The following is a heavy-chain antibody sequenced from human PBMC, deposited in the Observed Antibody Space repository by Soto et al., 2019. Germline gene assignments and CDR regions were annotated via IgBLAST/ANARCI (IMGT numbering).Heavy chain of an antibody. J-gene: IGHJ5*02. Sequence: SETLSLTCTVSGGSISSSSYYWGWIRQPPGKGLKWIGIFYYSGGTYCNPSLKSRVTISVDTSKYQFSLKLSSVTAADTALYYCARHRREHPNRHDWFDPWGQGTLVTVSS. CDR3: ARHRREHPNRHDWFDP. V-gene: IGHV4-39*01. D-gene: IGHD1-1*01. CDR2: FYYSGGT. CDR1: GGSISSSSYY.